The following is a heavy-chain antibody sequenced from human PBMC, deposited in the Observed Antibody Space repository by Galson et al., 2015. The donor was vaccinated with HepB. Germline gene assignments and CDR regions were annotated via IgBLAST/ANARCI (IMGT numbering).Heavy chain of an antibody. CDR1: GYTFTSYG. CDR2: ISAYNGNT. D-gene: IGHD3-3*01. CDR3: ARDRFPRPFLEWSVIARDNWFDP. Sequence: SVKVSCKASGYTFTSYGISWVRQAPGQGLEWMGWISAYNGNTNYAQKLQGRVTMTTDTSTSTAYMELRSLRSDDTAVYYCARDRFPRPFLEWSVIARDNWFDPWGQGTLVTVSS. J-gene: IGHJ5*02. V-gene: IGHV1-18*04.